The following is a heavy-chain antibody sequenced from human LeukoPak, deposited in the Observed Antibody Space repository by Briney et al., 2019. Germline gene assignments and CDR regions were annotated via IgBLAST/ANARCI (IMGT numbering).Heavy chain of an antibody. J-gene: IGHJ6*02. D-gene: IGHD4-17*01. CDR3: ARSTVTIVGYYYGMDV. Sequence: ASVKVSCKASGYTFTSYDINWVRQATGQGLEWMGWMNPNSGNTGYAQKFQGRVTMTRNTSISTAYMELSSLRSEDTAVYYCARSTVTIVGYYYGMDVWGQGTTVTVSS. V-gene: IGHV1-8*01. CDR1: GYTFTSYD. CDR2: MNPNSGNT.